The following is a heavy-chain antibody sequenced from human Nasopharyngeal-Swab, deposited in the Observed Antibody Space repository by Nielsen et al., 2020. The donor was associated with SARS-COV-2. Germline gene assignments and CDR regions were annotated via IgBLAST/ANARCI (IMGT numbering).Heavy chain of an antibody. CDR3: ARAEEMYYYDSSGPFDY. CDR1: GFTFSDYY. D-gene: IGHD3-22*01. V-gene: IGHV3-11*04. Sequence: GESLKISCAASGFTFSDYYMSWIRQAPGKGLEWVSYISSSGSTICYADSVKGRFTISRDNAKNSLYLQMNSLRAEDTAVYYCARAEEMYYYDSSGPFDYWGQGTLVTVSS. J-gene: IGHJ4*02. CDR2: ISSSGSTI.